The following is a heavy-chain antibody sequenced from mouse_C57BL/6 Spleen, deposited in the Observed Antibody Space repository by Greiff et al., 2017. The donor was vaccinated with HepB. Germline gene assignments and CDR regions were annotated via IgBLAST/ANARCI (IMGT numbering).Heavy chain of an antibody. CDR1: GYSFTGYY. CDR3: ARSGVNFDY. Sequence: EVQLQQSGPELVKPGASVKISCKDSGYSFTGYYMNWVKQSPEKSLEWIGEINPSTGGTTYNQKFKAKATLTVDKSSSTAYMQLKSLTSEDSAVYYCARSGVNFDYWGQGTTLTVSS. J-gene: IGHJ2*01. CDR2: INPSTGGT. V-gene: IGHV1-42*01.